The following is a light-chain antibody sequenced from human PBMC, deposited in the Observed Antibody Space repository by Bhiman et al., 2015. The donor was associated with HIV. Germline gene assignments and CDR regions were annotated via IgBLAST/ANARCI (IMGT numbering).Light chain of an antibody. J-gene: IGLJ1*01. CDR2: DVD. Sequence: QSALTQPASVSGSPGQSITISCTGTSSDVGGYNFVSWYQQHPGKAPKLVIYDVDNRPSGISNRFSGSKSGNTASLTISGLQAEDEADYYCSSYTSTGTYVFGTGTKLTVL. CDR3: SSYTSTGTYV. V-gene: IGLV2-14*03. CDR1: SSDVGGYNF.